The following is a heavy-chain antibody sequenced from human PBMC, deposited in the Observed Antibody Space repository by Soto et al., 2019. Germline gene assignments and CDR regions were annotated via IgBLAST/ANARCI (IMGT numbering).Heavy chain of an antibody. Sequence: EVQLLESGGGLIQPGGSLRLSCAVSEIIFGNYAMSWVRQAPGKGLEWLSSISGSGDSTYYADSVRGRFTISRDNPRNALSLEMNNLRAEHTAVYYCAKEHRVIPSGDAFDIWGQGTMVTVSS. CDR3: AKEHRVIPSGDAFDI. CDR2: ISGSGDST. V-gene: IGHV3-23*01. CDR1: EIIFGNYA. J-gene: IGHJ3*02. D-gene: IGHD2-21*01.